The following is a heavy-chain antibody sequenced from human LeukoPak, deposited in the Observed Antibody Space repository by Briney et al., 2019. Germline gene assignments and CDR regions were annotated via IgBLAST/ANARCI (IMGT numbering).Heavy chain of an antibody. Sequence: GGSLRLSCAAPGFTFSSYWMHWVRQAPGKGLVWVSRINSDGSSTSYADSGKVRCTISSYNAKNTLYLHMNSLRDDDTAVYYCARDRKQQLTLDVWGKGTTVTVSS. V-gene: IGHV3-74*01. J-gene: IGHJ6*04. D-gene: IGHD6-13*01. CDR3: ARDRKQQLTLDV. CDR1: GFTFSSYW. CDR2: INSDGSST.